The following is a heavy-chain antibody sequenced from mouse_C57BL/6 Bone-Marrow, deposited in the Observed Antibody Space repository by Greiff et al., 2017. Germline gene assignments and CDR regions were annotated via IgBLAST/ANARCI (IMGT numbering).Heavy chain of an antibody. CDR1: GYNFTSYW. Sequence: QVQLQQSGAELVKPGASVKMSCKASGYNFTSYWITWVKQRPGQGLEWIGDIYPGSGSTNYNEKFKSKATLTVDTSSSTAYMQLSSLTSEDSAVXYCARRLDGYYPYYFYYWGQGATLTVSS. CDR3: ARRLDGYYPYYFYY. V-gene: IGHV1-55*01. CDR2: IYPGSGST. J-gene: IGHJ2*01. D-gene: IGHD2-3*01.